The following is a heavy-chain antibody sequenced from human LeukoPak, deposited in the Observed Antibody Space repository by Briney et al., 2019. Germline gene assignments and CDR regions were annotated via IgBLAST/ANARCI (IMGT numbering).Heavy chain of an antibody. CDR3: AKVYSGWSGDGAFDI. CDR2: IRYDGSNK. CDR1: GFTFSSYG. D-gene: IGHD6-19*01. Sequence: GGSLRLSCAASGFTFSSYGMHWVRHAPGKGLGWVAFIRYDGSNKYYADFVKGRFTISRDNSKNTLYLQMNSLRAEDTAVYYCAKVYSGWSGDGAFDIWGQGTMVTVSS. V-gene: IGHV3-30*02. J-gene: IGHJ3*02.